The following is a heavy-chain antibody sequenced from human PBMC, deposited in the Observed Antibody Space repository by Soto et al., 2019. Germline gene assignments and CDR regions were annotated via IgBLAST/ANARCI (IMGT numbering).Heavy chain of an antibody. Sequence: QVHLEQSGAVVKKSGASVKVACKASGYSFTTYSMPWVRQAPGQRPEWIGWLNAGNGDTKYSQALQGRVTITVDTSATTVYLELSSLTSEDTAVYYCAKGGYCSTTSCVSWFDPWGQGTQVTVSP. CDR1: GYSFTTYS. J-gene: IGHJ5*02. CDR2: LNAGNGDT. D-gene: IGHD2-2*01. CDR3: AKGGYCSTTSCVSWFDP. V-gene: IGHV1-3*01.